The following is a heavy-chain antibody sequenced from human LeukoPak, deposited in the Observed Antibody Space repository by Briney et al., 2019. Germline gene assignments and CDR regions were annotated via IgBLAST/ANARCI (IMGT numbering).Heavy chain of an antibody. Sequence: SEPLSLTCAVYGEAFSGYYWSWLRQPPGKGLEWIGEINHSGSTNYNPSLKSRVTISVDTSKNQFSLQLSSVTAAGTAVYYCARGLTRYFDWLLPMRRHWFDPWGQGTLVTASS. J-gene: IGHJ5*02. CDR1: GEAFSGYY. CDR2: INHSGST. V-gene: IGHV4-34*01. D-gene: IGHD3-9*01. CDR3: ARGLTRYFDWLLPMRRHWFDP.